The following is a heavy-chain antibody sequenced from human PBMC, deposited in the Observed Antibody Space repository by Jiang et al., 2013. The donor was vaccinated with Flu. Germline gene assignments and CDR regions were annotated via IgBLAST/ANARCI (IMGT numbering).Heavy chain of an antibody. Sequence: VQLVESGGGLVKPGGSLRLSCEASGFSFSSYSMNWVRQAPGKGLEWVSSISSSSTYIYFADSVKGRFTISRDNAKNSLYLHLNSLRADDTAVYFCARDRRTRVATPTAFDFWGPGILVTVSS. J-gene: IGHJ4*02. CDR1: GFSFSSYS. CDR2: ISSSSTYI. CDR3: ARDRRTRVATPTAFDF. D-gene: IGHD2-15*01. V-gene: IGHV3-21*01.